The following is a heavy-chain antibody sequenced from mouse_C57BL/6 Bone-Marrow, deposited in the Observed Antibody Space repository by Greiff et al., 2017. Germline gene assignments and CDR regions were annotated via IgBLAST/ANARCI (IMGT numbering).Heavy chain of an antibody. CDR1: GYTFTSYW. CDR2: IHPSDSDT. Sequence: QVQLQQSGAELVKPGASVKVSCKASGYTFTSYWMHWVKQRPGQGLEWIGRIHPSDSDTNYNQKFKGKATLTVDKSSSTAYVQLSSLTSEDSAVYYCALLGAARYFDVWGTGTTVTVSS. D-gene: IGHD2-1*01. CDR3: ALLGAARYFDV. V-gene: IGHV1-74*01. J-gene: IGHJ1*03.